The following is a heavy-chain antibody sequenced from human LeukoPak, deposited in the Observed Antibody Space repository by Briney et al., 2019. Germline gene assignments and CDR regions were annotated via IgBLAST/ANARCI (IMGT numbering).Heavy chain of an antibody. J-gene: IGHJ4*01. D-gene: IGHD3-16*01. Sequence: GESLKISCKGSGYSFSTHWIGWVRQMPGKGLEWLGIIYAGDFDTRYSPSFQGQVTISVDRAINTAYLQWNSLKASDTATYYRGKGGDGKDHPKAVIDIWGQGTLVTVSS. CDR1: GYSFSTHW. CDR3: GKGGDGKDHPKAVIDI. V-gene: IGHV5-51*01. CDR2: IYAGDFDT.